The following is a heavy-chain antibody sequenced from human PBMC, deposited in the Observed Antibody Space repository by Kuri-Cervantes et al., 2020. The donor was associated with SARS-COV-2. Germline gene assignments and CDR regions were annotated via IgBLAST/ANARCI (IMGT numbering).Heavy chain of an antibody. Sequence: ASVKVSCKASGYTFTSYGISWVRQAPGQGLEWMGWISAYNGNTNYAQKLQGRVTMTTDTSTSTAYMELRSLRSGDTAVYYCARAVYSSGWYNFDYWGQGTLVTVSS. D-gene: IGHD6-19*01. V-gene: IGHV1-18*01. J-gene: IGHJ4*02. CDR3: ARAVYSSGWYNFDY. CDR2: ISAYNGNT. CDR1: GYTFTSYG.